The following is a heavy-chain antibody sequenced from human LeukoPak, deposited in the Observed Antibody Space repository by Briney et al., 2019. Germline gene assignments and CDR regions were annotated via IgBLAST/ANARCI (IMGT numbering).Heavy chain of an antibody. CDR3: ARDDGALGAFDI. J-gene: IGHJ3*02. CDR1: GCTFTSYG. Sequence: GASVKVSCKASGCTFTSYGISWVRQAPGQGLEWMGWINPNSGGTNYAQKFQGRVTMTRDTSISTAYMELSRLRSDDTAVYYCARDDGALGAFDIWGQGTMVTVSS. V-gene: IGHV1-2*02. CDR2: INPNSGGT.